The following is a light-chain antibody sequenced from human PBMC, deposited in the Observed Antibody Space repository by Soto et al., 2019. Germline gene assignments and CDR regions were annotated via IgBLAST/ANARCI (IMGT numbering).Light chain of an antibody. J-gene: IGLJ2*01. V-gene: IGLV6-57*01. CDR1: SGNIVSNY. CDR3: QSYDADILI. CDR2: EDD. Sequence: NFMLTQPHSVSGSPGKTVTISCTRSSGNIVSNYVQWYRQRPGSSPTTVIFEDDDRPSGVPDRFSASLDTSTNSASLTISGLKPEDEADYYCQSYDADILIFGGGTKVTVL.